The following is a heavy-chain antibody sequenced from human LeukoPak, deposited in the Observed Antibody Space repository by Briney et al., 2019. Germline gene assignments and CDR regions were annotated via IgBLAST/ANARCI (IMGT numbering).Heavy chain of an antibody. V-gene: IGHV4-4*07. J-gene: IGHJ4*02. CDR3: ARARAYYDSSGYYYPIVYFDY. Sequence: PSGTLSLTCTVSGGSISSYYWSWIRQPAGKGLEWIGRIYTSGSTNCNPSLKSRVTMSVDTSKNQFSLKLSSVTAADTAVYYCARARAYYDSSGYYYPIVYFDYWGQGTLVTVSS. CDR2: IYTSGST. CDR1: GGSISSYY. D-gene: IGHD3-22*01.